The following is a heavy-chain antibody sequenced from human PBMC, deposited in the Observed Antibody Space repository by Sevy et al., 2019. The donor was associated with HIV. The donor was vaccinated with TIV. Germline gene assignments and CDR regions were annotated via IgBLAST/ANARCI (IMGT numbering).Heavy chain of an antibody. D-gene: IGHD3-10*01. CDR1: GFPLSSTGVG. J-gene: IGHJ4*02. V-gene: IGHV2-5*02. CDR2: IYWDDDN. CDR3: AHRRSGSSYFDY. Sequence: SGPTLVNPTQTLTLTCSFSGFPLSSTGVGVGWIRQPPGKALEWLALIYWDDDNRYSPSLRSRLIITKDTTKNQVVLTMSNVDPVDTATYYCAHRRSGSSYFDYWGQGTLVTVSS.